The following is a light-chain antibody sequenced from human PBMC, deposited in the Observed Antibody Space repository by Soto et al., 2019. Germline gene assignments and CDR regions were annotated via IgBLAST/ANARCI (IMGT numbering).Light chain of an antibody. CDR1: QSVSSN. CDR3: QQYNNWPET. V-gene: IGKV3-15*01. J-gene: IGKJ1*01. Sequence: EIVLTQSPATLSLSPGERATLSCRASQSVSSNLAWYQQKPGQAPRLLIHGASTRATGIPARFSGSVSGTEFTLTISSLQSEDFGVYYCQQYNNWPETFGQGTKVDI. CDR2: GAS.